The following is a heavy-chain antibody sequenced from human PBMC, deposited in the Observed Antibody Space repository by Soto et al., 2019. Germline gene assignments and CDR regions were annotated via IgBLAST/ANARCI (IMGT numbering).Heavy chain of an antibody. D-gene: IGHD6-13*01. V-gene: IGHV3-64*01. Sequence: EVQLVESGGGLVQPGGSLRLSCAASGFTFSSYAMHWVRQAPGKGLEYVSAISSNGGSTYYANSVKGRFTISRDNSKNTLYLQMGRLRAEDMAVYYCARESSWYDGIAFDIWGQGTMVTVSS. CDR1: GFTFSSYA. J-gene: IGHJ3*02. CDR3: ARESSWYDGIAFDI. CDR2: ISSNGGST.